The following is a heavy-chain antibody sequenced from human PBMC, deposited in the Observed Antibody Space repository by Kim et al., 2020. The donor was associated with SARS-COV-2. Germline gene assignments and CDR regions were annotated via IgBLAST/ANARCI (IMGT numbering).Heavy chain of an antibody. V-gene: IGHV3-11*01. Sequence: DSGKGRFTISRDNAKNSLYLQMNSLRAEDTAVYYCARGHCSSTSCYADYWGQGTLVTVSS. J-gene: IGHJ4*02. D-gene: IGHD2-2*01. CDR3: ARGHCSSTSCYADY.